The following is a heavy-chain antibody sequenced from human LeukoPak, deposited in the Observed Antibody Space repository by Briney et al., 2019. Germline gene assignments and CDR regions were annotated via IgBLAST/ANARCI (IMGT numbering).Heavy chain of an antibody. CDR1: GYTFTGYY. Sequence: ASVKVSCKASGYTFTGYYMHWVRQAPGQGLEWMGIINPSGGTTNYAQKFRGRVTMTRDMSTSTAYMELSSLRSEDTAVYYCAIGRLDFWSGYGRYYYYMDVWGKGTTVTVSS. V-gene: IGHV1-46*01. CDR2: INPSGGTT. D-gene: IGHD3-3*01. J-gene: IGHJ6*03. CDR3: AIGRLDFWSGYGRYYYYMDV.